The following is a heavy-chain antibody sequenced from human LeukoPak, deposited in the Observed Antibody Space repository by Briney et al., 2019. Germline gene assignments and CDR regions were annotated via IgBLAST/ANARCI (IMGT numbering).Heavy chain of an antibody. CDR1: GGSITNYY. V-gene: IGHV4-59*12. J-gene: IGHJ4*02. CDR2: IYYSGST. Sequence: SETLSLTCTVSGGSITNYYWSWIRQPPGKGLEFIGYIYYSGSTSYNPSLKSRVTISVDTSKNQFSLKLSSVTAADTAVYYCASGTKQWLTRTQYFDYWGQGTLVTVSS. CDR3: ASGTKQWLTRTQYFDY. D-gene: IGHD6-19*01.